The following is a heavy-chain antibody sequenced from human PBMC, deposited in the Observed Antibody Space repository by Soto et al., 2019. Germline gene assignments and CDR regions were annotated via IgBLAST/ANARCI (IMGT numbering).Heavy chain of an antibody. J-gene: IGHJ5*02. CDR1: GGSVSNFY. CDR2: IYSSGSA. D-gene: IGHD6-13*01. CDR3: ARSSHKESWFDP. Sequence: PSETLSLTCTVSGGSVSNFYWNWIQQPAGKGLEWIGRIYSSGSASYNPSLRSRVTMSVDTSKNQFSLKVNSVTAADTAVYYCARSSHKESWFDPWGQGTLVTVSS. V-gene: IGHV4-4*07.